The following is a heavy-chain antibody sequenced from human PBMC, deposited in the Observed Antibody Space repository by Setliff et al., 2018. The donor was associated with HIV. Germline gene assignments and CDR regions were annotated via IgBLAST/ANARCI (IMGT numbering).Heavy chain of an antibody. CDR3: AREGLRSSYYYFMDV. V-gene: IGHV4-59*12. D-gene: IGHD3-10*01. CDR1: GDSISTYY. Sequence: SETLSLTCTVSGDSISTYYWSWIRQSPGKGLEWIGYIYRDGTTNYNPSLKSRISMSLDMSKNQVSLNLRSVTAADTAVYYCAREGLRSSYYYFMDVWGKGTTVTVSS. CDR2: IYRDGTT. J-gene: IGHJ6*03.